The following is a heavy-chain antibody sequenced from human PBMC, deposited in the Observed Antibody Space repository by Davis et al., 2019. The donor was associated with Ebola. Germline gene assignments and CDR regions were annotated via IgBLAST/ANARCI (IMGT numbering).Heavy chain of an antibody. Sequence: SETLSLTCAVYGGSFSGYYWSWIRQPPGKGLEWIGEINHSGSTNYNPSLKSRVTISVDTSKNQFSLKLSSVTAADTAVYYCAREGAYYDFWSAQPYYGMDVWGQGTTVTVSS. J-gene: IGHJ6*02. V-gene: IGHV4-34*01. CDR1: GGSFSGYY. CDR2: INHSGST. D-gene: IGHD3-3*01. CDR3: AREGAYYDFWSAQPYYGMDV.